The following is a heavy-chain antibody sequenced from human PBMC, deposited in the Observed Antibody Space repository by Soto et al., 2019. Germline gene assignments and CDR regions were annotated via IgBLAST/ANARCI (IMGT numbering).Heavy chain of an antibody. V-gene: IGHV4-4*02. D-gene: IGHD2-21*02. CDR1: GASITSDNW. CDR3: ATYRLRTGYRFHY. J-gene: IGHJ4*02. CDR2: IYHTGST. Sequence: QVRLQESGPGLVKPSGTLSLTCTVSGASITSDNWWSWVRQLPGKGLAWIGEIYHTGSTNYNPSLTTRVAMAMDKSTNRSSVSLTSVTAGDPATDYCATYRLRTGYRFHYWGQGSLVTVSS.